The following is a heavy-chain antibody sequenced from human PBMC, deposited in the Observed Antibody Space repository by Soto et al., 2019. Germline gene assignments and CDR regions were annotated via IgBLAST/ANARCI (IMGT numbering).Heavy chain of an antibody. D-gene: IGHD3-10*01. J-gene: IGHJ6*02. CDR1: GFTFDDYA. Sequence: LRLSCAASGFTFDDYAMHWVRQAPGKGLERVSGISWNSGSIGYADSVKGRFTISRDNAKNSLYLQMNSLRAEDTALYYCAKSMAFYYYGMDVWGQGTTVTVSS. CDR3: AKSMAFYYYGMDV. V-gene: IGHV3-9*01. CDR2: ISWNSGSI.